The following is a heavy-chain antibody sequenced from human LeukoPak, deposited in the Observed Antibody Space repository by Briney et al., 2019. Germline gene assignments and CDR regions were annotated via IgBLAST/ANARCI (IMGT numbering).Heavy chain of an antibody. CDR2: IYYSGST. D-gene: IGHD6-13*01. Sequence: SETLSLTCTVSGGSISSSSYYWGWIRQPPGKGLEWIGSIYYSGSTNYSPSLKSRVTISVDTSKNQFSLKLSSVTAADTAVYYCARDSPEGIAAAGTRHFDYWGQGTLVTVSS. J-gene: IGHJ4*02. V-gene: IGHV4-39*07. CDR3: ARDSPEGIAAAGTRHFDY. CDR1: GGSISSSSYY.